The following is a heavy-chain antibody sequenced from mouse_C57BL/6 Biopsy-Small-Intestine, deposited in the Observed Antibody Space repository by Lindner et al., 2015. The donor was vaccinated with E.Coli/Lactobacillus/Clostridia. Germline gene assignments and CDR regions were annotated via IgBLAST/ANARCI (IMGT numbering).Heavy chain of an antibody. V-gene: IGHV2-9-1*01. Sequence: VQLQESGPGLVAPSQSLSITCTVSGFSLTSYAISWVRQPPGKGLEWLGIIWTGGSTNYNSALKSRLSISKDNSKSQVFLKMNSLQTDDTARYYCARSDTIHYFDYWGQGTTLTVSS. CDR3: ARSDTIHYFDY. CDR2: IWTGGST. CDR1: GFSLTSYA. D-gene: IGHD2-12*01. J-gene: IGHJ2*01.